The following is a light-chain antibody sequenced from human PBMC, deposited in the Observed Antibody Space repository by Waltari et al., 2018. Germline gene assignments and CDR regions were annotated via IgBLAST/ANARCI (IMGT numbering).Light chain of an antibody. CDR3: QQYYGAPRT. CDR2: WAS. Sequence: DIVMTQSPDSLAVSLGERATINRKSSQSVLYSANSNNSLAWFQQKPGQPPKLLIYWASTRESGVPDRFMGSGSGTDFTLTITSLQAEDVAVYYCQQYYGAPRTFGQGTKVEIK. CDR1: QSVLYSANSNNS. V-gene: IGKV4-1*01. J-gene: IGKJ1*01.